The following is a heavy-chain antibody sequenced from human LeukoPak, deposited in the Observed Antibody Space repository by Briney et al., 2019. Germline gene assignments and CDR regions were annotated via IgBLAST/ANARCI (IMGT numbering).Heavy chain of an antibody. CDR1: GGSISSSSYY. CDR2: IYYSGST. CDR3: ASIVGATNS. Sequence: SETLSLTCTVSGGSISSSSYYWGWIRQHPGKGLEWIGSIYYSGSTYYNPSLKSRVTISVDTSKNQFSLKLSSVTAADTAVYYCASIVGATNSWGQGTLVTVSS. D-gene: IGHD1-26*01. J-gene: IGHJ5*02. V-gene: IGHV4-39*01.